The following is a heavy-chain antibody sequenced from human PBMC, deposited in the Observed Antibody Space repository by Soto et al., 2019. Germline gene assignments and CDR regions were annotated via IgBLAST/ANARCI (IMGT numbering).Heavy chain of an antibody. J-gene: IGHJ4*02. CDR2: IIPIFGTG. Sequence: QVQLVQSGAEVKKPGSSVKVACKASGGIFSNYVLNWVRQAPGQGLEWMGGIIPIFGTGNYAQKFQGRVTITADESTTTASMELRGLRSEDTAVYYCARRYYNSSGYCDYWGQGTLVTVSS. CDR3: ARRYYNSSGYCDY. CDR1: GGIFSNYV. D-gene: IGHD3-22*01. V-gene: IGHV1-69*01.